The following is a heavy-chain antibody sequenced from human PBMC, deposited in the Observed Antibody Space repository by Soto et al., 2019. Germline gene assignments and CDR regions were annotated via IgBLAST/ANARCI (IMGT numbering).Heavy chain of an antibody. CDR2: IWYDGSNK. CDR3: ARDRRFGSRLNWFDP. CDR1: GFTFSSYG. J-gene: IGHJ5*02. D-gene: IGHD3-10*01. V-gene: IGHV3-33*01. Sequence: LRLSCAASGFTFSSYGMHWVRQAPGKGLEWVAVIWYDGSNKYYADSVKGRFTISRDNSKNTLYLQMNSLRAEDTAVYYCARDRRFGSRLNWFDPWGQGTLVTVSS.